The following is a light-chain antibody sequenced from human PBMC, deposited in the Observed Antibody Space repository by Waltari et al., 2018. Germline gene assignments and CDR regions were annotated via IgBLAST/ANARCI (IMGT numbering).Light chain of an antibody. CDR1: SSDVGSYNL. CDR3: CSYAVGAIYV. V-gene: IGLV2-23*01. CDR2: EGS. Sequence: QSALTQPASVSGSPGQSITISCTGTSSDVGSYNLVSWYQQHPGKAPKLMIYEGSNRHSGISHRFSGSKSGNTASLTISGLQAEDEADYYCCSYAVGAIYVFGTGTKVTVL. J-gene: IGLJ1*01.